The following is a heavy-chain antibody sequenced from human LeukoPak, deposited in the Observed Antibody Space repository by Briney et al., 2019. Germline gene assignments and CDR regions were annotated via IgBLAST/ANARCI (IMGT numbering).Heavy chain of an antibody. J-gene: IGHJ3*02. CDR3: ARVRLLWLGFDAFDI. V-gene: IGHV3-48*01. Sequence: GGSLRLSCAASGFTFSSYSMNWVRQAPGKGLEWVSYISSSSSTIYYADSVKGRFTISRDNAKNSLYLQMNSLRAEDTAVYYCARVRLLWLGFDAFDIWGQGTMVTVSS. D-gene: IGHD3-10*01. CDR1: GFTFSSYS. CDR2: ISSSSSTI.